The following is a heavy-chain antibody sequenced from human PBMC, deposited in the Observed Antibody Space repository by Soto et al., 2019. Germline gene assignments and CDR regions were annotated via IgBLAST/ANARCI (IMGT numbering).Heavy chain of an antibody. J-gene: IGHJ4*02. CDR1: GFTFSSYS. V-gene: IGHV3-21*01. CDR2: ISSSSSYI. CDR3: ARDRDPGRSSSFDY. Sequence: GGSLRLSCAASGFTFSSYSMNWVRQAPGKGLEWVSSISSSSSYIYYADSVKGRFTISRDNAKNSLYLQMNSLRAEDTAVYYCARDRDPGRSSSFDYWGQGTLVTVSS. D-gene: IGHD6-6*01.